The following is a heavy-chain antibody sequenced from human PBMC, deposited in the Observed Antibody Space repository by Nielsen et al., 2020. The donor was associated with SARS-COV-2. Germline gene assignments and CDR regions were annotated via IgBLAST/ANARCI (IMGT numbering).Heavy chain of an antibody. Sequence: GGSLRLSCAASGFTFSNFDMHWVRQTRGKGMEWVSTIGTGTDTYYPGSVKGRFTISRDNSKNTLYLQMNSLRAEDTAVYYCARDLAVAGTIYFDYWGQGTLVTVSS. J-gene: IGHJ4*02. CDR2: IGTGTDT. V-gene: IGHV3-13*01. CDR1: GFTFSNFD. CDR3: ARDLAVAGTIYFDY. D-gene: IGHD6-19*01.